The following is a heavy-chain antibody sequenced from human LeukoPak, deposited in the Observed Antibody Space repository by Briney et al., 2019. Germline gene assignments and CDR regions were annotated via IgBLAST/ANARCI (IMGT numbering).Heavy chain of an antibody. J-gene: IGHJ4*02. V-gene: IGHV3-33*03. D-gene: IGHD3-3*01. CDR3: ASCDFWSGYHFDY. CDR1: GSTFSSYG. Sequence: GGSLRLSCAASGSTFSSYGMHWVRQAPGKGLEWVAVIWYDGSNKYYADSVKGRFTISRDNAKNSLYLQMNSLRAEDTAVYYCASCDFWSGYHFDYWGQGTLVTVSS. CDR2: IWYDGSNK.